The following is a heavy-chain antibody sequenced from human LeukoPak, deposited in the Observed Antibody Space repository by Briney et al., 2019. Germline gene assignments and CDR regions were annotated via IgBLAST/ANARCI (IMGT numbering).Heavy chain of an antibody. Sequence: GGSLRLSCAASGFTFSSYAMTWVRQAPGKGLEWVSGISTSGTSTYYADPVKGRFTISRDNSKNTLYLQMNSLRAEDTAVYYCAKMGGSRSVDAFDIWGQGTMVTVSS. CDR1: GFTFSSYA. CDR2: ISTSGTST. CDR3: AKMGGSRSVDAFDI. V-gene: IGHV3-23*01. D-gene: IGHD3-16*01. J-gene: IGHJ3*02.